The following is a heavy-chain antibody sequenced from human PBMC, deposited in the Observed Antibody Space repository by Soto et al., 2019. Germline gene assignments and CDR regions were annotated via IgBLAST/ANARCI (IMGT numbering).Heavy chain of an antibody. CDR2: IYYSGST. CDR3: ARWGTMVRGVIAYYFDY. J-gene: IGHJ4*02. CDR1: GGSISSGDYY. D-gene: IGHD3-10*01. Sequence: QVQLQESGPGLVKPSQTLSLTCTVSGGSISSGDYYWSWIRQPPGKGLEWIGYIYYSGSTYYNPSLKSRVTISVDTSKNQFSLKLSSVTAADTAVYYCARWGTMVRGVIAYYFDYWGQGTLVTVSS. V-gene: IGHV4-30-4*01.